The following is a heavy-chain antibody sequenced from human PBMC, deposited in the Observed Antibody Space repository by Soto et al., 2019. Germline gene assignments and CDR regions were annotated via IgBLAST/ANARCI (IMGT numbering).Heavy chain of an antibody. CDR3: ERGGSGYTTFNHF. CDR1: GGLFSSYP. V-gene: IGHV1-69*01. J-gene: IGHJ4*01. CDR2: IIPVFQTA. Sequence: QEKLGQSGAEVKKPGSSGQVSCTASGGLFSSYPIIWVRQVPGQGLQSRRGIIPVFQTAYYTQRFQGRVTSTADESTNTAYMELSSLRSDDSAIYSSERGGSGYTTFNHFWAHGPLAAVSS. D-gene: IGHD3-22*01.